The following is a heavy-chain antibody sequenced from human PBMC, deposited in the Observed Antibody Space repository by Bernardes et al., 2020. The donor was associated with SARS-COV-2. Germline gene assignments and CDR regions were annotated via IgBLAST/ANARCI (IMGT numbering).Heavy chain of an antibody. Sequence: ASVKVSCKASGFSFTGYFMHWVRQAPGQGLEWMGWINPYSGATIYAQKFQGRVTMTRDTSITTAYMELSRLRSDDTALYYCARDLGYFDSSGYLGYWGQGTLVTVSS. CDR3: ARDLGYFDSSGYLGY. CDR2: INPYSGAT. CDR1: GFSFTGYF. D-gene: IGHD3-22*01. J-gene: IGHJ4*02. V-gene: IGHV1-2*02.